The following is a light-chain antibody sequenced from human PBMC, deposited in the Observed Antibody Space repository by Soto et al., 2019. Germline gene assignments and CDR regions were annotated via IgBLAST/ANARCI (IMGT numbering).Light chain of an antibody. V-gene: IGKV1-12*01. CDR3: QQANSFPMT. J-gene: IGKJ5*01. CDR1: PNIGKY. CDR2: STT. Sequence: IQMTQSPSSVSASVGDRVTITCRAGPNIGKYLAWYQQKPGKAPKLLIHSTTILQGGVPSRFNGSGSGTEFTLTINSLQPEASATYYCQQANSFPMTFGQGTRLEIK.